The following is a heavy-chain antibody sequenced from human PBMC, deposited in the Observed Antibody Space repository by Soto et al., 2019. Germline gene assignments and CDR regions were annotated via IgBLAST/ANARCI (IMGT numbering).Heavy chain of an antibody. Sequence: QVQLVQSGAEVKKPGASVKVSCKASGYTFTSYAMHWVRQAPGQRLEWMGWINAGNGNTKYSQKFQGRVTITRDTSASTAYMELSSLRSEDTAVYYCARDYGYSGYDYDYWGQGTLVTVSS. CDR3: ARDYGYSGYDYDY. CDR1: GYTFTSYA. CDR2: INAGNGNT. D-gene: IGHD5-12*01. J-gene: IGHJ4*02. V-gene: IGHV1-3*01.